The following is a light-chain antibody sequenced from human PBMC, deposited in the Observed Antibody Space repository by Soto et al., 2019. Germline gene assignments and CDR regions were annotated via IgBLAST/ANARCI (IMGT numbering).Light chain of an antibody. CDR2: DDS. V-gene: IGKV1-5*01. CDR1: QNIGTS. Sequence: DIQMTQSPSTLSGSVGDSVTITCRASQNIGTSLAWYQQTPGKAPKLLISDDSTLESGVPSRFGGSGSGTDFTLTISRLEPEDFAVYYCQQYGSSPSFGGGTKVDIK. CDR3: QQYGSSPS. J-gene: IGKJ4*01.